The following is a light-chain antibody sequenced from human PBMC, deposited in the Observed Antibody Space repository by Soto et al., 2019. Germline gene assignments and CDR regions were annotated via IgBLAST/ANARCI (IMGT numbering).Light chain of an antibody. V-gene: IGKV3-15*01. CDR3: QQYNNWPPR. J-gene: IGKJ2*03. CDR1: QSVSSN. Sequence: EIVITQSPATLSVSPGERATLSCRASQSVSSNLAWYQQKPGQAPSLLICGASPRATGIPARFSGSGSVTEFTLTISSLQSEDFAVYYCQQYNNWPPRFGQGTKLEIK. CDR2: GAS.